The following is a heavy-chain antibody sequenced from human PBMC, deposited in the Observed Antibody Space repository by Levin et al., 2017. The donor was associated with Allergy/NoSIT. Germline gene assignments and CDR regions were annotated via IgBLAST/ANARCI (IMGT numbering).Heavy chain of an antibody. CDR2: IRPSSERT. CDR3: AREQGARGWYTVDF. J-gene: IGHJ4*02. V-gene: IGHV3-23*01. Sequence: GESLKISCAASGFTFANHAMTWVRHAPGKGLEWVSTIRPSSERTYFADSVKGRFTVSRDDSMNMMYLQMNSLRADDAAVYYSAREQGARGWYTVDFWGQGALVTVSS. CDR1: GFTFANHA. D-gene: IGHD6-19*01.